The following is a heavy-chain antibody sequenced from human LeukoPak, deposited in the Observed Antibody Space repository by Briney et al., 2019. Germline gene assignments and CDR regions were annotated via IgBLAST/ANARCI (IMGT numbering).Heavy chain of an antibody. D-gene: IGHD6-19*01. V-gene: IGHV1-24*01. J-gene: IGHJ4*02. Sequence: ASVKVSCKVSGYTLTELSMHWVRQAPGKGLEWMGGFDPEDGETIYAQKFQGRVTMTEDTSTDTAYMELSSLRSEDTAVYYCARVSSGDSGFRYWGQGTLVTVSS. CDR1: GYTLTELS. CDR2: FDPEDGET. CDR3: ARVSSGDSGFRY.